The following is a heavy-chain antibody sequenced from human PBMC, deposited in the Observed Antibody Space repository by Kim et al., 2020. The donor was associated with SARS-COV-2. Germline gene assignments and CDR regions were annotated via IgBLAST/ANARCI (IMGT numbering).Heavy chain of an antibody. CDR3: ARVLPPPGPRDYYYYGMDV. CDR2: ISSSSSYI. CDR1: GFTFSSYS. Sequence: GGSLRLSCAASGFTFSSYSMNWVRQAPGKGLEWVSSISSSSSYIYYADSVKGRFTISRDNAKNSLYLQMNSLRAEDTAVYYCARVLPPPGPRDYYYYGMDVWGQGTTVTVSS. V-gene: IGHV3-21*01. D-gene: IGHD6-6*01. J-gene: IGHJ6*02.